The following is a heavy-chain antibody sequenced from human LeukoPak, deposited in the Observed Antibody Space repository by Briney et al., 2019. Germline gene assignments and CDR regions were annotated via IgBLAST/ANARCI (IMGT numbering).Heavy chain of an antibody. D-gene: IGHD2-2*01. CDR3: AREGSTNILDY. CDR2: IYSSGST. V-gene: IGHV4-59*01. Sequence: SETLSLTCTVSGGSISNYYWSWIRQPPGKGLEWVGYIYSSGSTDYNPSLKSRVTISVDTSKNQFSLKLSSVTAADTAVYYCAREGSTNILDYWGQGTLVTVSS. CDR1: GGSISNYY. J-gene: IGHJ4*02.